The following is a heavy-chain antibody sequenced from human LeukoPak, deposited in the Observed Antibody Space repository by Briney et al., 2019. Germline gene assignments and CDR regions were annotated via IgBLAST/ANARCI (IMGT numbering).Heavy chain of an antibody. CDR2: IKRDESAR. J-gene: IGHJ4*02. V-gene: IGHV3-7*01. CDR1: GFTFSCYW. D-gene: IGHD1-26*01. Sequence: QLGGSLRLSCAASGFTFSCYWMAWVRQAPGKGLEWVDNIKRDESARHQADSEKGRFTISRDNTRNSLYLQMTNLGGDDTAVYYCARDVVGSLDYWGQGTLVTVSS. CDR3: ARDVVGSLDY.